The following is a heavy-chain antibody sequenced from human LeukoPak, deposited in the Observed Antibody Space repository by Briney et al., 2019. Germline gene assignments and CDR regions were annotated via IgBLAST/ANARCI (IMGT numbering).Heavy chain of an antibody. CDR1: GFTFSSYG. CDR2: IWYDGSNK. Sequence: GGSLRLSCAASGFTFSSYGMHWVRQAPGKGLEWVAVIWYDGSNKYYADSAKGRFTISRDNSKNTLYLQMNSLRAEDTAVYYCARDHDYGGNSPFDYWGQGTLVTVSS. V-gene: IGHV3-33*01. CDR3: ARDHDYGGNSPFDY. D-gene: IGHD4-23*01. J-gene: IGHJ4*02.